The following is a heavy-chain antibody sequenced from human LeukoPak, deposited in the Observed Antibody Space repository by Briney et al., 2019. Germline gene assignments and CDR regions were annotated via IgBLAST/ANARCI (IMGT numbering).Heavy chain of an antibody. J-gene: IGHJ6*02. CDR1: GGSFSGYY. Sequence: KPSETQSLTCAVYGGSFSGYYWSWIRQPPGKGLEWIGYIYYSGSTNYNPSLKSRVTISVDTSKNQFSLKLSSVTAADTAVYYCARDSSSWYFGMDVWGQGTTVTVSS. V-gene: IGHV4-59*01. CDR2: IYYSGST. CDR3: ARDSSSWYFGMDV. D-gene: IGHD6-13*01.